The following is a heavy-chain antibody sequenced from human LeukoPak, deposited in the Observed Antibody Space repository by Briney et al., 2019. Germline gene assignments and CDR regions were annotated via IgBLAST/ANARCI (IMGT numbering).Heavy chain of an antibody. D-gene: IGHD2-15*01. J-gene: IGHJ4*02. CDR1: GYTFTSYG. Sequence: GASATVSCKASGYTFTSYGISWVRQAPGQGLEWMGWISAYNGNTYYAPNLQGRVTMTTDTSTSTAYMELRSLRSDDMAVYYCARDNLAAIAGWGLDYWGQGTLVTVSS. CDR2: ISAYNGNT. V-gene: IGHV1-18*03. CDR3: ARDNLAAIAGWGLDY.